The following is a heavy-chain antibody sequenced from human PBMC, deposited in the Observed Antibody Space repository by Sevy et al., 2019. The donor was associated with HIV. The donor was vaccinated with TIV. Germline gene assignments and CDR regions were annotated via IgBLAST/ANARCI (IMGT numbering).Heavy chain of an antibody. V-gene: IGHV3-7*01. J-gene: IGHJ4*02. Sequence: GGSLRLSCAASGFTLNNYWMNWVRQAPGKGLEWVANIKQDGSVKYYVDSVKGRFTISRDKARNLVFLKMNSLRVEDTALYYCVRAIAADGSFWGQGTLVTVSS. CDR1: GFTLNNYW. CDR2: IKQDGSVK. CDR3: VRAIAADGSF. D-gene: IGHD6-13*01.